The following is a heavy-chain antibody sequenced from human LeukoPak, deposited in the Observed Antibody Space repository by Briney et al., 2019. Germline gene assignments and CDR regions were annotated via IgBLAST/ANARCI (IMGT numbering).Heavy chain of an antibody. J-gene: IGHJ4*02. CDR2: IYTSGTT. CDR3: ARRRTGTYYFDY. V-gene: IGHV4-4*07. CDR1: GGSISSYY. Sequence: SETLTLTCNVSGGSISSYYWTWIRQPAGKGLERIGRIYTSGTTNYNPSLKSRVTMSVDTSNNQFSLKLSSVTAADTAVYCCARRRTGTYYFDYWGQGTLVTVSS. D-gene: IGHD1-14*01.